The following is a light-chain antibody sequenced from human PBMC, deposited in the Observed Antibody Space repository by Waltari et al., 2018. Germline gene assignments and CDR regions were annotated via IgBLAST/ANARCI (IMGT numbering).Light chain of an antibody. CDR2: EGR. CDR1: SGDVGSYNL. CDR3: CSSARSGTYV. V-gene: IGLV2-23*01. J-gene: IGLJ1*01. Sequence: QSALTQPASVSGSPGQSITISCRGTSGDVGSYNLVSWCQQNPGKAPKLMIYEGRQRPSGVSNRFSGSKAGNTASLTISGLQAEDEADYYCCSSARSGTYVFGAGTKVTVL.